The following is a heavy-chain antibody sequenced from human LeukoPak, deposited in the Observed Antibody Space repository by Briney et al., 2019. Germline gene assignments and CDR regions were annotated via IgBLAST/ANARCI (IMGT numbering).Heavy chain of an antibody. CDR1: GFTLSRYS. J-gene: IGHJ4*02. CDR3: ARADSITGSDY. V-gene: IGHV3-7*01. CDR2: INEDGSEN. Sequence: PGGSLRLSCAASGFTLSRYSMTWVRQAPGKGLEWVANINEDGSENYYVDSVKGRFTISRDNAKNSLYLQMSSLRPEDTAVYYCARADSITGSDYWGQGTLVTVSS. D-gene: IGHD1-20*01.